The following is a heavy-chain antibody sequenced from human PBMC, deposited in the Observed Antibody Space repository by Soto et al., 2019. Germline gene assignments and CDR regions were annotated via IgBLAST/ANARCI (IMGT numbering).Heavy chain of an antibody. J-gene: IGHJ6*03. CDR1: GGSISSGSYY. CDR2: IYYSGST. V-gene: IGHV4-39*01. CDR3: ARHLQPTIYYYYMDV. Sequence: PSETLSLTCTVSGGSISSGSYYWGWIRQPPGKGLEWIGSIYYSGSTYYNPSLKSRVTISVDTSKNQFSLKLSSVTAADTAVYYCARHLQPTIYYYYMDVWGKGTTVTVSS. D-gene: IGHD1-1*01.